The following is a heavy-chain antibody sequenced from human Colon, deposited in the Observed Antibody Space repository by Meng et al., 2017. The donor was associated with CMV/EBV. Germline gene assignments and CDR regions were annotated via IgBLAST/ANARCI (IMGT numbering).Heavy chain of an antibody. Sequence: VHLVGPGGGCLQRGRSLSLSGISAGLFFRPHSMQWVRLSKGKGVEVAATIRSEGSQPSYLQPVTGRFSVSRQHLRNTLYLQMNALRQEDTGVYYCATVHLWRMPNWGRGTLVTVSS. V-gene: IGHV3-30*02. D-gene: IGHD3-3*02. CDR3: ATVHLWRMPN. J-gene: IGHJ4*02. CDR1: GLFFRPHS. CDR2: IRSEGSQP.